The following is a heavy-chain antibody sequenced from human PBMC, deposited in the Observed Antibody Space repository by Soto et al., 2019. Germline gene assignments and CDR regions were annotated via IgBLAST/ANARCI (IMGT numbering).Heavy chain of an antibody. CDR3: ARQWDYGDYADAFDI. D-gene: IGHD4-17*01. Sequence: GESLKISCKGSGYSFTSYWIGWVRQMPGKGLEWMGIIYPGDSDTRYSPSFQGQVTISADKSISTAYLQWSSLKASDTAMYYCARQWDYGDYADAFDIWGQGTMVTVSS. CDR1: GYSFTSYW. CDR2: IYPGDSDT. J-gene: IGHJ3*02. V-gene: IGHV5-51*01.